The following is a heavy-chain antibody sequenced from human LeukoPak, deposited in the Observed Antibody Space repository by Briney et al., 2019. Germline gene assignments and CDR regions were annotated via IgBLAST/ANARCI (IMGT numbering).Heavy chain of an antibody. D-gene: IGHD1-14*01. J-gene: IGHJ3*02. V-gene: IGHV4-59*08. CDR3: AGQPAGTAAFDI. CDR2: SHHSGET. Sequence: SETLSLTCTVSGDSVSNSYWSWIRQPPGKGLEWIAYSHHSGETKYNPSLKSRITISVDTSKNQVSLKLSSVTAADTAVYYCAGQPAGTAAFDIWGQGTTVTVSA. CDR1: GDSVSNSY.